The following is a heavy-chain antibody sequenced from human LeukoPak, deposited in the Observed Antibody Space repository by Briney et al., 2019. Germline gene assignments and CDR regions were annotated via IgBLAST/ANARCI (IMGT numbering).Heavy chain of an antibody. J-gene: IGHJ6*03. Sequence: PSETLSLTCAVYGGSFSGYHWSWIRQPPGKGLEWIGEINHSGSTNYNPSLKSRVTISVDTSKNQFSLKLSSVTAADTAVYYCAREAPSSWYRDYYYYMDVWGKGTTVTVSS. CDR1: GGSFSGYH. D-gene: IGHD6-13*01. V-gene: IGHV4-34*01. CDR3: AREAPSSWYRDYYYYMDV. CDR2: INHSGST.